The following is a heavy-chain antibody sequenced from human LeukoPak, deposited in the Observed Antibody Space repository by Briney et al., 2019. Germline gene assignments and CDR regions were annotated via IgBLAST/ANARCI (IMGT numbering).Heavy chain of an antibody. CDR1: GFTFSSYW. CDR2: INSDGSST. D-gene: IGHD4-23*01. V-gene: IGHV3-74*01. Sequence: GGSLRLSCAASGFTFSSYWMHWVRQAPGKGLVWVSRINSDGSSTSYADSVKGRFTISRENAKNTLYLQISSLRAEDTAVYYCARTVAYGGDFDYWGQGTLVTVSS. CDR3: ARTVAYGGDFDY. J-gene: IGHJ4*02.